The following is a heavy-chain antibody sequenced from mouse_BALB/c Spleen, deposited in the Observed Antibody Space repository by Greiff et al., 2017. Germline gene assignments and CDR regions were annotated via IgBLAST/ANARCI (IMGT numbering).Heavy chain of an antibody. V-gene: IGHV5-6-3*01. Sequence: VQVVESGGGLVQPGGSLKLSCAASGFTFSSYGMSWVRQTPDKRLELVATINSNGGSTYYPDSVKGRFTISRDNAKNTLYLQMSSLKSEDTAMYYCARAYYGYGYWYFDVWGAGTTVTVSS. CDR2: INSNGGST. CDR1: GFTFSSYG. D-gene: IGHD1-2*01. J-gene: IGHJ1*01. CDR3: ARAYYGYGYWYFDV.